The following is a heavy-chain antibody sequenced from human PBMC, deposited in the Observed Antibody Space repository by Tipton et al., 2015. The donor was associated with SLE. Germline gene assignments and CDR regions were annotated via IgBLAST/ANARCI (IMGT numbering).Heavy chain of an antibody. CDR2: NSSSSSYI. J-gene: IGHJ3*01. V-gene: IGHV3-21*01. CDR1: GFTFSSYS. Sequence: SLRLSCAASGFTFSSYSMNWVRQAPGKGLEWVSSNSSSSSYIYYADSVKGRFTISRDNAKNSLYLQMNSLRAEDTAVYYCTPSKVPKTWGQGTMVTVSS. D-gene: IGHD4/OR15-4a*01. CDR3: TPSKVPKT.